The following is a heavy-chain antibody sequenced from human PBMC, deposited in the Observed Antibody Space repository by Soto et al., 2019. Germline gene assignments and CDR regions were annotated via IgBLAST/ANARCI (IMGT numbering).Heavy chain of an antibody. CDR2: IFSSVST. CDR3: ARGMDNNKVGW. Sequence: QVQLQESGPGLVKPSETLSLTCSVSGDSVSRADSYWSWIRQPPGKGLEWIGYIFSSVSTEYNPSVRGRVIISVDTSKNQVSLKLRTVTAADTAVYFCARGMDNNKVGWWGQGTLVTVSA. V-gene: IGHV4-61*08. CDR1: GDSVSRADSY. J-gene: IGHJ4*02. D-gene: IGHD1-1*01.